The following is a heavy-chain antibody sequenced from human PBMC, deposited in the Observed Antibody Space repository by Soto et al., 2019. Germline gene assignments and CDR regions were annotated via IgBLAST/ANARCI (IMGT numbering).Heavy chain of an antibody. D-gene: IGHD5-12*01. V-gene: IGHV3-30-3*01. CDR3: ARDVVDRWLQFYGGFLDY. Sequence: GGSLRLSCAASGFTFSSYAMHWVRQAPGKGLEWVAVIPYDGSNKYYADSVKGRFTISRDNSKNTLYLQMNSLRAEDTAVYYCARDVVDRWLQFYGGFLDYWAQGTLVTVSS. CDR1: GFTFSSYA. J-gene: IGHJ4*02. CDR2: IPYDGSNK.